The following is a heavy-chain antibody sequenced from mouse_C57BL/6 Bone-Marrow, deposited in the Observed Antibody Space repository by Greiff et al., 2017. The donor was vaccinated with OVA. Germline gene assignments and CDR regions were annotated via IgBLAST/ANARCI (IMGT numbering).Heavy chain of an antibody. J-gene: IGHJ1*03. Sequence: VQLQQSGPELVKPGASVKISCKASGYSFTDYNMNWVKQSNEKSLEWIGVINPNYGTTSYNQKFKGKATLTVDQSSSTAYMQLNSLTSEDSAVYYCASFITTVVAPHWYFDVWGTGTTVTVSS. D-gene: IGHD1-1*01. CDR2: INPNYGTT. CDR1: GYSFTDYN. V-gene: IGHV1-39*01. CDR3: ASFITTVVAPHWYFDV.